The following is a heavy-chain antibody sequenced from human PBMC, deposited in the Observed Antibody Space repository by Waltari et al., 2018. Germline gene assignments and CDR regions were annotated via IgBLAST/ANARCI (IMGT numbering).Heavy chain of an antibody. D-gene: IGHD4-17*01. CDR1: GYSISSGYY. Sequence: QVQLQESGPGLVKPSETLSLTCAVSGYSISSGYYWGWIRQPPGKGLEWIGSIYHSGSTYYNPSLKSRVTILVDTSKNQFSLKLSSVTAADTAVYYCARRYGDYLDYWGQGTLVTVSS. CDR3: ARRYGDYLDY. V-gene: IGHV4-38-2*01. J-gene: IGHJ4*02. CDR2: IYHSGST.